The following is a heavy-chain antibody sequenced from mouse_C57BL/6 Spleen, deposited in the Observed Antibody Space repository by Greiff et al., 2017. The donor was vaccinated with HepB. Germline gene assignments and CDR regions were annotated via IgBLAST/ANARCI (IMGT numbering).Heavy chain of an antibody. CDR3: ARWGIDYYGSSYWYFDV. CDR1: GFNIKDYY. J-gene: IGHJ1*03. D-gene: IGHD1-1*01. V-gene: IGHV14-2*01. CDR2: IDPEDGDT. Sequence: VQLQQSGAELVKPGASVKLSCTASGFNIKDYYMHWVKQRTEQGLEWIGRIDPEDGDTKYAPKFQGKATITADTSSNTAYLQLSSLTSEDTAVYYCARWGIDYYGSSYWYFDVWGTGTTVTVSS.